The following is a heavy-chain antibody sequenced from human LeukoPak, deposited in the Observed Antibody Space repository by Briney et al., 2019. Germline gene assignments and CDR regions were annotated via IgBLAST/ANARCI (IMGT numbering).Heavy chain of an antibody. J-gene: IGHJ4*02. V-gene: IGHV4-38-2*02. CDR3: TRAPYNSKYYITD. D-gene: IGHD4-11*01. CDR2: IFHTGTT. Sequence: SETLSLTCTVSGYSISDGNYRGWIRQPPGKGLEWIGSIFHTGTTYYNPSLKSRVSISEDTSKNRFSLNLTSLTAADTAIYYCTRAPYNSKYYITDWGRGTLVTVSS. CDR1: GYSISDGNY.